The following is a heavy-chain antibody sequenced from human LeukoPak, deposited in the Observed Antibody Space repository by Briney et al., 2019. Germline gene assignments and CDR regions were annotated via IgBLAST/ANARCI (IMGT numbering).Heavy chain of an antibody. CDR3: ARGRGYYGSGKQIESNWFDP. J-gene: IGHJ5*02. D-gene: IGHD3-10*01. CDR2: INPNSGGT. CDR1: GYTFTGYY. V-gene: IGHV1-2*02. Sequence: ASVKVSCKASGYTFTGYYMHWVRQAPGQGLEWMGWINPNSGGTIYAQKFQGRVTMTRDTSISTAYMELSRLRSDDTAVYYCARGRGYYGSGKQIESNWFDPWGQGTLVTVSS.